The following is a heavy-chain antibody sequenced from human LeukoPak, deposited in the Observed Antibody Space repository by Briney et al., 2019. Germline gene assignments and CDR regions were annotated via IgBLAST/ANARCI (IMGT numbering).Heavy chain of an antibody. Sequence: GGSLKFSWQGSGYRFTRYRIGWVRQLPGKGLGWMGIIYTGDSDTRYSTSFQGQVTISADKSISTAYLQWSSLKASDTAMYYCASPIKYSSSWTSFDYWGQGTLVTVSS. CDR2: IYTGDSDT. J-gene: IGHJ4*02. D-gene: IGHD6-13*01. CDR1: GYRFTRYR. CDR3: ASPIKYSSSWTSFDY. V-gene: IGHV5-51*01.